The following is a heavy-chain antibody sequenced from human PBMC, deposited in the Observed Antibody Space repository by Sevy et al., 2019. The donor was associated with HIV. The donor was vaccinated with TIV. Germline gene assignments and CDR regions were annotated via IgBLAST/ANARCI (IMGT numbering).Heavy chain of an antibody. CDR1: GGSISSYY. Sequence: SETLSLTCTVSGGSISSYYWSWIRQPPGKGLEWIGYIYYSGSTNYNPSLKSRVTISVDTSKNQFSLKLSSVTAADTAVYYCARARRIAAAGTRNYYYYGMDVWGQWTTVTVSS. D-gene: IGHD6-13*01. J-gene: IGHJ6*02. CDR2: IYYSGST. CDR3: ARARRIAAAGTRNYYYYGMDV. V-gene: IGHV4-59*13.